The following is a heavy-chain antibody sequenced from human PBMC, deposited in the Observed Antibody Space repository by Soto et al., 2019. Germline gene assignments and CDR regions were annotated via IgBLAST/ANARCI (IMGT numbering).Heavy chain of an antibody. J-gene: IGHJ4*02. Sequence: PGGSLRLSCAASGFTFSTYAMIWVRQAPGKGLEWVSVITGSGGSTYYADSVKGRFTISRDNSKNTLYLQMNSLRAEDTAVYYCARDSSNYYDSSGYYYDDWGQGTLVTVSS. CDR2: ITGSGGST. CDR1: GFTFSTYA. CDR3: ARDSSNYYDSSGYYYDD. V-gene: IGHV3-23*01. D-gene: IGHD3-22*01.